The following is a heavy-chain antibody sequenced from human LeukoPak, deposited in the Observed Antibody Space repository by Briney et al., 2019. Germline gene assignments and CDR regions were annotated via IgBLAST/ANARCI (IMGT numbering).Heavy chain of an antibody. D-gene: IGHD6-13*01. J-gene: IGHJ4*02. V-gene: IGHV4-4*07. CDR3: ARARPGYSSSWYYFDY. Sequence: SEILSLTCTVSGGSISSCYWSWIRQPAGKGLEWIGRIYTSGSTNYNPSLKSRVTMSVDTSKNQFSLKLSSVTAADTAVYYCARARPGYSSSWYYFDYWGQGTLVTVSP. CDR1: GGSISSCY. CDR2: IYTSGST.